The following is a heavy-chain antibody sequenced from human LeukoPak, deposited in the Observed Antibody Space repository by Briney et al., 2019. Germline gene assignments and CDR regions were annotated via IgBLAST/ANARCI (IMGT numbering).Heavy chain of an antibody. CDR1: GFTFSSYS. V-gene: IGHV3-21*01. J-gene: IGHJ4*02. D-gene: IGHD6-19*01. Sequence: PVGSLRLSCAASGFTFSSYSMNWVRQAPGKGLEWVSSISTSSTYIYYADSVKGQFTISRDNAKNSLYLQMNSLRAEDTAVYYCARDLGWAFDYWGEGSLVTVSS. CDR2: ISTSSTYI. CDR3: ARDLGWAFDY.